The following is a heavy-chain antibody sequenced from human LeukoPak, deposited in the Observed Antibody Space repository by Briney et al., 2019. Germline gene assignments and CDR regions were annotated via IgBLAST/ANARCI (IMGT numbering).Heavy chain of an antibody. V-gene: IGHV1-2*02. D-gene: IGHD6-19*01. CDR2: INPNSGGT. J-gene: IGHJ4*02. Sequence: ASVKVSCKASGYTFTVYYMHWVRQGPGQGLGCMGWINPNSGGTNYAQKFRGRVTMTRDTSISTAYMELSRLRSDDTAVYYCASLPYSSGWFDYWGQGTLVTVSS. CDR1: GYTFTVYY. CDR3: ASLPYSSGWFDY.